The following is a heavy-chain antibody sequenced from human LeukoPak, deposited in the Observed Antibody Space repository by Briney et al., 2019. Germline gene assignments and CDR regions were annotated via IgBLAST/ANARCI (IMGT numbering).Heavy chain of an antibody. J-gene: IGHJ4*02. CDR3: ASLREGSSWYGY. CDR1: GGTFSSYA. CDR2: IIPIFGTA. D-gene: IGHD6-13*01. Sequence: WASVKVPCKASGGTFSSYAISWVRQAPGQGLEWMGGIIPIFGTANYAQKFQGRVTITADKSTSAAYMELSSLRSEDTAVYYCASLREGSSWYGYWGQGTLVTVSS. V-gene: IGHV1-69*06.